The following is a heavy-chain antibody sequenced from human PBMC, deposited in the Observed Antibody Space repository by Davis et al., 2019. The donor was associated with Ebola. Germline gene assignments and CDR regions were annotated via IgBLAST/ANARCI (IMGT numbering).Heavy chain of an antibody. CDR1: GYTFTGYY. V-gene: IGHV1-2*02. CDR3: ARGGGAVAGRNYYYGMDV. CDR2: INPNSGGT. J-gene: IGHJ6*02. Sequence: ASVQVSCKASGYTFTGYYMHWVRQAPGQGLEWMGWINPNSGGTNYAQKFQGRVTMTRDTSIRTAYMELSRLRSDDTAVYYCARGGGAVAGRNYYYGMDVWGQGTTVTVSS. D-gene: IGHD6-19*01.